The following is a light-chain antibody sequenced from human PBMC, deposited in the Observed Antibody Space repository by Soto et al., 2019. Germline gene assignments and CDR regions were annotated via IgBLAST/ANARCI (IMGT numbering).Light chain of an antibody. CDR3: QQYGSLSWA. J-gene: IGKJ1*01. CDR1: QSVGSDF. V-gene: IGKV3-20*01. CDR2: GAS. Sequence: EIVLTQSPGTLSLSPGERATLSCRASQSVGSDFLAWYQQRPGQPPRILIFGASGRATGIPDRFSGIGSGTDFTLTISRLEPEDFAVYYCQQYGSLSWAFGQGTKVEI.